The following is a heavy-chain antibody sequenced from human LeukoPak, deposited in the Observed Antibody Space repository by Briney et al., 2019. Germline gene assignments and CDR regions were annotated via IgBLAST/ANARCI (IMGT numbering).Heavy chain of an antibody. V-gene: IGHV1-18*01. CDR2: ISAYNGNT. CDR3: ARVFTPITGTTSYYYGMDV. Sequence: ASVKVSCKASGYTFTSYVISWVRQAPGQGLEWMGWISAYNGNTNYAQKLQGRVTMTTDTSTSTAYMELRSLRSDDTAVYYCARVFTPITGTTSYYYGMDVWGQGTTVTVSS. CDR1: GYTFTSYV. J-gene: IGHJ6*02. D-gene: IGHD1-7*01.